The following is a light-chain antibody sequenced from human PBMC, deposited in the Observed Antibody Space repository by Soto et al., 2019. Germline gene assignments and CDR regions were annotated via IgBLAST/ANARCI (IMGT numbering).Light chain of an antibody. V-gene: IGKV3-20*01. CDR3: QQYATSPLT. CDR2: GAL. J-gene: IGKJ4*01. Sequence: EIVMTQSPATLSVSPGERATLSCRASQNIDNKLVWYQQKPGQAPRLLIYGALSRATGIPDRFSGSGSGTDFTLTISRLEPEDFALYYCQQYATSPLTFGGGTKVDI. CDR1: QNIDNK.